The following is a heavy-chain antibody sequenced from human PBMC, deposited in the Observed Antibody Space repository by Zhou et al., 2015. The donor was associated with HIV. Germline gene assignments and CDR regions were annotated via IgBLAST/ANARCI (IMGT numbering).Heavy chain of an antibody. CDR2: IIPIFGTA. CDR1: GGTFSSYA. J-gene: IGHJ4*02. D-gene: IGHD6-19*01. V-gene: IGHV1-69*01. CDR3: ASRGYSSGWYKSSDDY. Sequence: QVQLVQSGAEVKKPGSSVKVSCKASGGTFSSYAISWVRQAPGQGLEWMGGIIPIFGTANYAQKFQGRVTITADESTSTAYMELSSLRSEDTAVYYCASRGYSSGWYKSSDDYWGQGTLVTVSS.